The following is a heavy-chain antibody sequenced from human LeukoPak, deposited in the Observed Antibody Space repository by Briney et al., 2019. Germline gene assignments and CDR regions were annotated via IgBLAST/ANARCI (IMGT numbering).Heavy chain of an antibody. J-gene: IGHJ3*02. Sequence: SGTLSLTCAVSGGSISCAYWWSWVRQPPGKGLEWIGEIYHSGSTNYNPSLKSRVTISIDKSKNQFSLKLSSVTAADTAVYYCARDSNYYDSSGYYYARGYAFDIWGQGTMVTVSS. CDR1: GGSISCAYW. CDR2: IYHSGST. CDR3: ARDSNYYDSSGYYYARGYAFDI. D-gene: IGHD3-22*01. V-gene: IGHV4-4*02.